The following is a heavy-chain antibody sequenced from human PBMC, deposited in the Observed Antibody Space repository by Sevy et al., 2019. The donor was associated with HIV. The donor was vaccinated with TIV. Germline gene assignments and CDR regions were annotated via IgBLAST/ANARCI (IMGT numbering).Heavy chain of an antibody. CDR1: GFTFSKYS. Sequence: GGSLRLSCAASGFTFSKYSMSWVRQPPGKGLEWVSTLSFGCGEINYADSVKGRFTMSRDNSKSSVYLQMNNLRPEDTAVYYCAREGCTKPHDYWGQGTLVTVSS. CDR2: LSFGCGEI. V-gene: IGHV3-23*01. J-gene: IGHJ4*02. CDR3: AREGCTKPHDY. D-gene: IGHD2-8*01.